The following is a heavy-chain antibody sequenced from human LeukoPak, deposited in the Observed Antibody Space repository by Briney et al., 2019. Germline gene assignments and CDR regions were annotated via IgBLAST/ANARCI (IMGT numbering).Heavy chain of an antibody. D-gene: IGHD2-15*01. CDR3: AKDLRFCSGGSCC. CDR2: IYYSGST. J-gene: IGHJ4*02. Sequence: PSETLSLTCAVSGGSISSYYWSWIRQPPGKGLEWIGYIYYSGSTNNNPSLKSRVTISVDTSKNQLSLKLSSVTAADTAVYYCAKDLRFCSGGSCCWGQGTLVTVSS. V-gene: IGHV4-59*12. CDR1: GGSISSYY.